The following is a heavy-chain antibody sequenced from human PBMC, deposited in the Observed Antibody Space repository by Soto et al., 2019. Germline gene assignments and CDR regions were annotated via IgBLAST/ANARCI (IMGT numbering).Heavy chain of an antibody. Sequence: GASVKVSCKVSGYTFTSYGISWVRQAPGQGLEWMGWISAYNGNTNYAQKLQGRVTMTTDTSTSTAYMELRSLRSDDTAVYYCARDTLVVGATAFDYWGQGTLVTVSS. CDR1: GYTFTSYG. J-gene: IGHJ4*02. CDR3: ARDTLVVGATAFDY. CDR2: ISAYNGNT. D-gene: IGHD1-26*01. V-gene: IGHV1-18*01.